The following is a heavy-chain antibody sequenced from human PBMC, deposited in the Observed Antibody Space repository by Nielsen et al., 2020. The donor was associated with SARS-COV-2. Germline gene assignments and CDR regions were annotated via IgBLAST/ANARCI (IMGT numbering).Heavy chain of an antibody. Sequence: GGSLRLSCAASGFTFSSYDMHWVRQATGKGLEWVSAIGTAGDTYYPGSVKGRFTISRENAKNSLYLQMNSLRAGDTAVYYCARGGRRKYDFWSGYYSSGMDVWGQGTTVTVSS. D-gene: IGHD3-3*01. J-gene: IGHJ6*02. CDR2: IGTAGDT. CDR3: ARGGRRKYDFWSGYYSSGMDV. V-gene: IGHV3-13*04. CDR1: GFTFSSYD.